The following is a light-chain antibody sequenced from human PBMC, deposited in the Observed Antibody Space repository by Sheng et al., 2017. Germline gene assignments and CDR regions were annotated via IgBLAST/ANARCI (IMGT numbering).Light chain of an antibody. J-gene: IGLJ2*01. V-gene: IGLV3-21*02. Sequence: SCVLNQPPSVSVAPGQTATIPCGKTNIENTDVHWYQKKPGQAPVLVVCDDRDRPSGIPERFSGSKSGNTATLTINSVEVGDEADYYCQVWDTSCDHLVVFGGGTKLAVL. CDR1: NIENTD. CDR2: DDR. CDR3: QVWDTSCDHLVV.